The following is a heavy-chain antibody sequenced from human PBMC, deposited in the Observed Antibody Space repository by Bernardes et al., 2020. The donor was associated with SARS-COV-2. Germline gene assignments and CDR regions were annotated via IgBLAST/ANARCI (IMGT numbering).Heavy chain of an antibody. V-gene: IGHV3-23*01. CDR3: AKLGWLPLSYFDN. CDR2: VFGTGSST. J-gene: IGHJ4*02. D-gene: IGHD6-19*01. CDR1: GFTFSNFP. Sequence: GGSLRLSCAASGFTFSNFPMSWVRQAPGKGLEWVSTVFGTGSSTYYADSVKGRFTISRDNSKNTLYLQMNSLRAEDTAVYYCAKLGWLPLSYFDNWGQGTLVTVSS.